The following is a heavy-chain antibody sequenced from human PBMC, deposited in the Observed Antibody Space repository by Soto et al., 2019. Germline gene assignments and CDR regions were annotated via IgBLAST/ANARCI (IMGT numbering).Heavy chain of an antibody. J-gene: IGHJ4*02. V-gene: IGHV3-23*01. Sequence: EVQLLESGGGLVQPGGSLRLSCAASGFTFSSYAMSWVRQAPGKGLEWVSVISGNGDSTYYADSVKGRFTISRDNSRNTLYRQMNSLRSEDTAVYSCAKRGAGHYFDFWGQGTLVTVSS. CDR3: AKRGAGHYFDF. CDR1: GFTFSSYA. CDR2: ISGNGDST. D-gene: IGHD6-19*01.